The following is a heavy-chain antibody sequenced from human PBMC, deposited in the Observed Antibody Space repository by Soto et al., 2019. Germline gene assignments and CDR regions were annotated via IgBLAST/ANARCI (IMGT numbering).Heavy chain of an antibody. CDR3: AREDDYGYRYINYGLDV. D-gene: IGHD4-17*01. V-gene: IGHV3-30-3*01. CDR2: ISFDGTKK. J-gene: IGHJ6*02. CDR1: GFTFNIYA. Sequence: PGGSLRLSCAAYGFTFNIYALHWVRQAPGKXLEWVAVISFDGTKKYYSDSVKGRFTISRDNLKNTLYLQMNNLRVEDAALFFCAREDDYGYRYINYGLDVWGQGTTVTVSS.